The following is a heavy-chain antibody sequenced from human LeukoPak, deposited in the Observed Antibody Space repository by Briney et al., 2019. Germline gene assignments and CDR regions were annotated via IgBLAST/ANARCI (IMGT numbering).Heavy chain of an antibody. Sequence: GASVKVSCKASGYTFTSYGISWVRQAPGQGLEWMGWISAYNGNTNYAQKLQGRVTMTTDTSTSTAYMELRSLRSDDTAVYYCARESCDSSGYYYFDYWGQGTLVTVSS. V-gene: IGHV1-18*01. D-gene: IGHD3-22*01. CDR1: GYTFTSYG. CDR2: ISAYNGNT. CDR3: ARESCDSSGYYYFDY. J-gene: IGHJ4*02.